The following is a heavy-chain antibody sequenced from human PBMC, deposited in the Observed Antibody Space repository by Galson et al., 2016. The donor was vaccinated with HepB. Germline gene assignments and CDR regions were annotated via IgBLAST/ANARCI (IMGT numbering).Heavy chain of an antibody. Sequence: SLRLSCAASGFTFNNYWMTWVRQAPGKGLEWVANVNQDGREKNYVDSVEGRFTISRDNAKNSLYLQLNSLRAEDAAVYYCARSLGWYFDVWGRGTLVAVSS. V-gene: IGHV3-7*01. CDR1: GFTFNNYW. CDR2: VNQDGREK. J-gene: IGHJ2*01. D-gene: IGHD6-6*01. CDR3: ARSLGWYFDV.